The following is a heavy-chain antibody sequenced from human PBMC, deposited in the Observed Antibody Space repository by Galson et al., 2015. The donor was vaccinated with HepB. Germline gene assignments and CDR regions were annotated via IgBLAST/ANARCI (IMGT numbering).Heavy chain of an antibody. D-gene: IGHD5/OR15-5a*01. CDR2: INNDGRTT. V-gene: IGHV3-74*01. CDR1: GFTFSNYW. J-gene: IGHJ4*02. Sequence: SLRLSCAASGFTFSNYWLHWVRQAPGKGLVWVSGINNDGRTTNYADSVKGRFTTSRDNANRMLYLQMNNLRVEDTAIYYCACVRVDYWSQGTLVTVSS. CDR3: ACVRVDY.